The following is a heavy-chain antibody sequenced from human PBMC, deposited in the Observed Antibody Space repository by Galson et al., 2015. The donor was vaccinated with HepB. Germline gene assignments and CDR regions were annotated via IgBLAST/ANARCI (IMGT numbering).Heavy chain of an antibody. D-gene: IGHD3-10*01. V-gene: IGHV3-21*01. CDR3: ARDLAMVRGVPPRD. CDR2: ISSSSSYI. J-gene: IGHJ4*02. Sequence: SLRLSCAASGFTFSSYSMNWVRQAPGKGLEWVSSISSSSSYIYYADSVKGRFTISRDNAKNSLYLQMNSLRAEDTAVYYCARDLAMVRGVPPRDWGQGTLGTVSS. CDR1: GFTFSSYS.